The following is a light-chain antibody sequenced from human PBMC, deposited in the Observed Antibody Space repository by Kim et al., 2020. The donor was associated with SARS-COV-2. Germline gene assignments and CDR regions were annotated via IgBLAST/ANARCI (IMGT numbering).Light chain of an antibody. CDR1: RANIGNNF. CDR3: ASWDDTLNSQL. CDR2: RND. V-gene: IGLV1-47*01. J-gene: IGLJ6*01. Sequence: GQKLTISLSGGRANIGNNFVFWYRQLPGAAPRLLMYRNDQRPSGVPDRISGSKSGTSASLVISDLRSEDEADYFCASWDDTLNSQLFGGGTKVTVL.